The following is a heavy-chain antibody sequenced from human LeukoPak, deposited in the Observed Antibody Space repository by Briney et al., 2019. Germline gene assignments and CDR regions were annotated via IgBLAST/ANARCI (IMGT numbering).Heavy chain of an antibody. Sequence: PGGSLRLSCAASGFTFSNYWMSWVRQVPGKGLEWVANIKQVGSEKCYVDSVKGRFTISRDNAKNSLYLQMNSLRAEDTAVYYCARDRWELLSNSYHYCGLDVWGQGTTVTVS. J-gene: IGHJ6*02. V-gene: IGHV3-7*01. CDR2: IKQVGSEK. CDR3: ARDRWELLSNSYHYCGLDV. CDR1: GFTFSNYW. D-gene: IGHD2-15*01.